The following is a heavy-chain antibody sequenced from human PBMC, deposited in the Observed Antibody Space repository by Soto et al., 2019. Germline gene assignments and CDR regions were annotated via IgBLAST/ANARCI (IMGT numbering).Heavy chain of an antibody. CDR1: GFTFSSYA. J-gene: IGHJ4*02. CDR3: VMITFGGVIANGSVY. Sequence: GGSLRLSCAASGFTFSSYAMSWVRQAPGKGLEWVSAISGSGGSTYYADSVKGRFTISRDNSKNTLYLQMNSLRAEDTAVYYCVMITFGGVIANGSVYWGQGTLVTVSS. D-gene: IGHD3-16*02. CDR2: ISGSGGST. V-gene: IGHV3-23*01.